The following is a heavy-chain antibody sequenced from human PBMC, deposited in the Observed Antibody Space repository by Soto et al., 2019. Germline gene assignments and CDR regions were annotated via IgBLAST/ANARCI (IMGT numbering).Heavy chain of an antibody. CDR2: ISNDGNNK. J-gene: IGHJ4*02. V-gene: IGHV3-30*18. D-gene: IGHD1-20*01. CDR3: AKDHQTYHWEYLFDS. Sequence: GGSLRLSCAASGFTFSINDMHWVRQAPGRGLEWVAVISNDGNNKYYADSVKGRFTLSRDNSKNMVYLQMDSLRVEDTAVYFSAKDHQTYHWEYLFDSWGPGTLVTVSS. CDR1: GFTFSIND.